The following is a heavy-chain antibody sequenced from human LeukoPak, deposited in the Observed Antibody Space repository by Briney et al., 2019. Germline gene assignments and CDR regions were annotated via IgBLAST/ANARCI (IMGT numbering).Heavy chain of an antibody. Sequence: PGGSLRLSCAASGFTLRSSAMSWVSHAPCKGLEWVSAISGDGGTISYAASVRGRFTISRDNAKNTLFLQMSSLRAGDTALYYCAKELYGNPSGYWGQGTRVTVSS. J-gene: IGHJ4*02. CDR3: AKELYGNPSGY. V-gene: IGHV3-23*01. CDR1: GFTLRSSA. CDR2: ISGDGGTI. D-gene: IGHD2-8*01.